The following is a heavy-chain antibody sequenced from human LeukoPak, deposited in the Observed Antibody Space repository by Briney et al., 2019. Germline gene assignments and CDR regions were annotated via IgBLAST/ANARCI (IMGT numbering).Heavy chain of an antibody. CDR1: GGSISSGTYY. D-gene: IGHD2/OR15-2a*01. CDR2: IYYSGST. Sequence: SETLSLTCTVSGGSISSGTYYWGWIRQPPGKGLEWIGSIYYSGSTYYNPSLKSRVTIFRDTSKNQFSLNMNFVTAADTAVYYCVRPRQGTLSYVDFWGQGTLVTVSS. J-gene: IGHJ4*02. V-gene: IGHV4-39*01. CDR3: VRPRQGTLSYVDF.